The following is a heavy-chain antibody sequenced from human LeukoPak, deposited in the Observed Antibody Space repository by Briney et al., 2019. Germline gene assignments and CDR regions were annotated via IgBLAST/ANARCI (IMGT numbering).Heavy chain of an antibody. V-gene: IGHV4-59*01. CDR2: ISNSGST. J-gene: IGHJ6*03. CDR1: GGSISTSY. Sequence: SETLSLTCTVSGGSISTSYWSWIRQPPGKGLEWIGYISNSGSTTYNPSLKSRLTISVYMSKNQFSLDLNSVTTADTAVYYCARAQNDGFSTGYTGGFYYMDVWGKGTTVPVSS. D-gene: IGHD3-9*01. CDR3: ARAQNDGFSTGYTGGFYYMDV.